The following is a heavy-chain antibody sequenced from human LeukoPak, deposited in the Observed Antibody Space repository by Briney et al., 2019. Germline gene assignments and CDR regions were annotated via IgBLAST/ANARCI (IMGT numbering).Heavy chain of an antibody. CDR2: MSYDGSNK. J-gene: IGHJ4*02. Sequence: GRSLRLSCAASGFTFSSYGMHWVRQAPGKGLEWVAVMSYDGSNKDYADSVKGRFTISRDNSKNTLYLQMNSLRAEDTAVYYCAKGKQVAGTVYFDYWGQGTLVTVSS. V-gene: IGHV3-30*18. CDR3: AKGKQVAGTVYFDY. CDR1: GFTFSSYG. D-gene: IGHD6-19*01.